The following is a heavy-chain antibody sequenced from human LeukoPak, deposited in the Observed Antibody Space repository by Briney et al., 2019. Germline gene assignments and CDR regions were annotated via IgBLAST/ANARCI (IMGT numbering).Heavy chain of an antibody. CDR1: GYTFTGYY. Sequence: GASVKVSCKASGYTFTGYYMHWVRQAPGQGLEWMGWINPNSGGTNYAQKFQGRVTMTRDTSISTAYMELSSLRSEDTAVYYCARGMEDQILYYYYMDVWGKGTTVTVSS. CDR3: ARGMEDQILYYYYMDV. J-gene: IGHJ6*03. CDR2: INPNSGGT. V-gene: IGHV1-2*02. D-gene: IGHD2-15*01.